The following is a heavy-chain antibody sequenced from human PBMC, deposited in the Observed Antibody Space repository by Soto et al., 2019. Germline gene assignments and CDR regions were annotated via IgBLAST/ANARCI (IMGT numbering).Heavy chain of an antibody. CDR3: AKGIQLWYPFDY. D-gene: IGHD5-18*01. Sequence: PGGSLRLSCAASGFTFSSYGMHWVRQAPGKGLEWVAVISYDGSNKYYADSVKGRFTISRDNSKNTLYLQMNSLRAEDTAVYYCAKGIQLWYPFDYWGQGTLVTVSS. J-gene: IGHJ4*02. CDR1: GFTFSSYG. CDR2: ISYDGSNK. V-gene: IGHV3-30*18.